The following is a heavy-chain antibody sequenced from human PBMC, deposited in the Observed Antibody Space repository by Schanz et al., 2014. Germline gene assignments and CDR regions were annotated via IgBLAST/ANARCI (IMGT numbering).Heavy chain of an antibody. CDR2: IRYDGNSK. CDR1: GFTFSSYG. Sequence: QVQLVESGGGVVQPGGSLRLSCAASGFTFSSYGMHWVRQAPGKGLEWVAFIRYDGNSKYYADSVKGRFTISRDNSKDTLYLQMNSLRAEDTAVYYCVRDTDYHFDYWGQGTLVTVS. CDR3: VRDTDYHFDY. D-gene: IGHD4-17*01. V-gene: IGHV3-30*02. J-gene: IGHJ4*02.